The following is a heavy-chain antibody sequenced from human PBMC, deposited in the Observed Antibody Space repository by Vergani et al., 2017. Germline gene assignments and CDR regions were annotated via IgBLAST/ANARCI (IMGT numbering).Heavy chain of an antibody. J-gene: IGHJ6*02. CDR3: ATTADSSGWYSHYYYYYGMDV. D-gene: IGHD6-19*01. CDR1: GFTFSSYW. CDR2: ISSSSSYT. V-gene: IGHV3-11*06. Sequence: VQLVESGGGLVQPGGSLRLSCAASGFTFSSYWMSWIRQAPGKGLEWVSYISSSSSYTNYADSVKGRFTISRDNAKNSLYLQMNSLRAEDTAVYYCATTADSSGWYSHYYYYYGMDVWGQGTTVTVSS.